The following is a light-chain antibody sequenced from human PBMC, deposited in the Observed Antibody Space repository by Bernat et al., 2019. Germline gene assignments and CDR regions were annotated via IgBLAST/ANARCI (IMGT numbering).Light chain of an antibody. CDR2: AAS. J-gene: IGKJ1*01. V-gene: IGKV1-9*01. CDR1: QGINNG. CDR3: HQRQRFPGT. Sequence: ITCRASQGINNGLAWYQQKPRKAPKLLIYAASTLQSGVPSRFSGSGSETDFTLTISSLQPEDFAVYYCHQRQRFPGTFGEGTKVDSK.